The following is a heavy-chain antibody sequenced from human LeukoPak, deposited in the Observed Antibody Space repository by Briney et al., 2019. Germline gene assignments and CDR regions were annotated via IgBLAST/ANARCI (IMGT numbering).Heavy chain of an antibody. CDR2: ISSSASTI. CDR1: GFTFSSYE. V-gene: IGHV3-48*03. CDR3: ARDKFHYYGMDV. J-gene: IGHJ6*02. Sequence: GGSLRLSCAASGFTFSSYEMNWVRQAPGKGLEWVSYISSSASTIYYADSVKGRFTISRDNAKNSLYLQMNSLRAEDTGVYYCARDKFHYYGMDVWGQGTTVTVSS.